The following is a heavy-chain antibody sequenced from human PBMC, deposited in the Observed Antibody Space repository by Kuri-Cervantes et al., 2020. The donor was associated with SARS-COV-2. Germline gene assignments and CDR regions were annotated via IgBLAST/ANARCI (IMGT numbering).Heavy chain of an antibody. D-gene: IGHD2-2*01. CDR3: ARGGFCSSTXCYSGGFDP. CDR1: GGSISSSSYY. CDR2: IYYSGST. V-gene: IGHV4-39*01. Sequence: SETLSLTCTVSGGSISSSSYYWGWIRQPPGKGLEWIGSIYYSGSTYYNPSLKSRVTISVDTSKNQFSLKLSSVTAADTAVYYCARGGFCSSTXCYSGGFDPWGQGTLVTVSS. J-gene: IGHJ5*02.